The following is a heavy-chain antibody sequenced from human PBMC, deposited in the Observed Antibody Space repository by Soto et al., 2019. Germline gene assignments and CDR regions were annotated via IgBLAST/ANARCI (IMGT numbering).Heavy chain of an antibody. J-gene: IGHJ4*01. CDR1: GFIFSSSA. CDR3: ARAVGRSSYAYLPAD. CDR2: LSAGGTAT. V-gene: IGHV3-23*01. D-gene: IGHD5-18*01. Sequence: EVQLLKSGGGLVQPGGSLRLSCAASGFIFSSSAMTWVRQAPGKGLEWVSGLSAGGTATYYADSVKGRFTISRDNSKNTLYLQVNSLRVEDTALYYCARAVGRSSYAYLPADWGHGTLVTVSS.